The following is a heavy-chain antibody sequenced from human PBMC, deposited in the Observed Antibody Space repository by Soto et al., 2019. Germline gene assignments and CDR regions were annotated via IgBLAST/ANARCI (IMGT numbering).Heavy chain of an antibody. CDR1: GGSVSSGSYY. CDR2: IYYSGST. D-gene: IGHD3-22*01. CDR3: ARSNYYDSSGYPNWFDP. Sequence: SETLSLTCTVSGGSVSSGSYYWSWIRQPPGKGLEWIGYIYYSGSTNYNPSLKSRVTISVDTSKTQFSLKLSSVTAADTAVYYCARSNYYDSSGYPNWFDPWGQGTLVTVSS. J-gene: IGHJ5*02. V-gene: IGHV4-61*01.